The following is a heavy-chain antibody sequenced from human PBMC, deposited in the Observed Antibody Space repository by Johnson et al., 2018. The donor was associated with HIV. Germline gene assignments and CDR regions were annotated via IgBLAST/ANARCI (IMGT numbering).Heavy chain of an antibody. CDR2: ISYDGSNI. D-gene: IGHD3-10*01. CDR1: GFTLSDSA. Sequence: QVQLVESGGGVVQPGRSLRLSCAASGFTLSDSALHWVRQAPGKGLEWVAVISYDGSNILYADSVKGRFTISRDNSKNTLYLQMNSLRAEDTAVYYCARARLLWCRELLPHDAFDIWGQGTKVTVSS. CDR3: ARARLLWCRELLPHDAFDI. J-gene: IGHJ3*02. V-gene: IGHV3-30-3*01.